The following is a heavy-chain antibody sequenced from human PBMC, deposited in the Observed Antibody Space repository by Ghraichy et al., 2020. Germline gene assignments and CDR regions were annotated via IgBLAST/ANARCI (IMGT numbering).Heavy chain of an antibody. V-gene: IGHV4-4*07. CDR2: IYTTGGT. CDR3: ARDHDRA. Sequence: SETLSLTCTVSGGYMSDDYWSWIRQPAGKGLEWLGRIYTTGGTDYNPSLKSRVTISIDKSKNQFPLRLSSVTVADTAVYYCARDHDRAWGQGTLVTVSS. CDR1: GGYMSDDY. J-gene: IGHJ5*02.